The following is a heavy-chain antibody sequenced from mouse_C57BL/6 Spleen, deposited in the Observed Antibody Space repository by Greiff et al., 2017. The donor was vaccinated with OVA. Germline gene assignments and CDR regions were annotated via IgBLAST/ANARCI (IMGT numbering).Heavy chain of an antibody. CDR3: ARGGLPYYYAMDY. CDR1: GYTFTSYW. V-gene: IGHV1-55*01. J-gene: IGHJ4*01. CDR2: IYPGSGST. D-gene: IGHD3-1*01. Sequence: QVQLQQPGAELVKPGASVKMSCKASGYTFTSYWITWVKQMPGQGLEWIGDIYPGSGSTNYNEKFKSKATLTVDTSSSTAYMQLSSLTSEDSAVYYCARGGLPYYYAMDYWGQGTSVTVSS.